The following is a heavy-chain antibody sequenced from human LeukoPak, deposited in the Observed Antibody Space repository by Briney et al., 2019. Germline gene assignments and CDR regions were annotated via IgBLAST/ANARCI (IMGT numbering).Heavy chain of an antibody. CDR1: GFTFSSYA. V-gene: IGHV3-30-3*01. D-gene: IGHD6-6*01. Sequence: PGGSLRLSCAASGFTFSSYAMHWVRQAPGKGLEWVAVISYDGSNKYYADSVKGRFTISRDNSKNTLYLQMNSLRAEDTAVYYCARDLEYSSSSDWFDPWGQGTLVTVSS. J-gene: IGHJ5*02. CDR2: ISYDGSNK. CDR3: ARDLEYSSSSDWFDP.